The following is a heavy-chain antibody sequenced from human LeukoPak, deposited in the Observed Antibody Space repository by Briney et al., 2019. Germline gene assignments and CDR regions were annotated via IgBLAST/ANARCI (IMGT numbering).Heavy chain of an antibody. CDR3: AKEATSCSSTSCYPYYFDY. CDR1: GFTFSSYA. J-gene: IGHJ4*02. D-gene: IGHD2-2*01. CDR2: ISGSGGST. V-gene: IGHV3-23*01. Sequence: TGGSLRLSCAASGFTFSSYARSWVRQAPGKGLEWVSAISGSGGSTYYADSVKGRFTISRDNSKNKLYLQMNSLRAGDTAEHYGAKEATSCSSTSCYPYYFDYWGKGTLVTVSS.